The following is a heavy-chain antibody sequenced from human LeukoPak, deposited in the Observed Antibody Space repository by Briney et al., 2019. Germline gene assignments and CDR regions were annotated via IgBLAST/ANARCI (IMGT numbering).Heavy chain of an antibody. CDR2: ISGSGGST. D-gene: IGHD3-22*01. J-gene: IGHJ5*02. Sequence: GGSLRLSCAASGFTFSSYAMSWVRPAPGKGLEWVSAISGSGGSTYYADSVKGRFTISRDNSKNTLYLQMNRLRAEDTAVYYCEKVTTDYYDSSGYYHWGQGTLVTVST. CDR3: EKVTTDYYDSSGYYH. V-gene: IGHV3-23*01. CDR1: GFTFSSYA.